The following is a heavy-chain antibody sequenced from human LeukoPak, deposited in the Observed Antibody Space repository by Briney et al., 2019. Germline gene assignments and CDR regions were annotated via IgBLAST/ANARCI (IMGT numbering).Heavy chain of an antibody. CDR2: IKEDGSEK. Sequence: PGGSLRLSCVASGFTFSSYAMHWVRQAPGKGLEWVANIKEDGSEKYYVDSVKGRFTISRDNAKNSLYPQMNSLRAEDTAVYYCARDPSSLRDSFDYWGQGTLVTVSS. CDR3: ARDPSSLRDSFDY. J-gene: IGHJ4*02. V-gene: IGHV3-7*01. CDR1: GFTFSSYA.